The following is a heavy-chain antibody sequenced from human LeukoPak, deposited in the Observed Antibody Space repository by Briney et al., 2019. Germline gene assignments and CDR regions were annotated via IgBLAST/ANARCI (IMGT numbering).Heavy chain of an antibody. V-gene: IGHV3-23*01. CDR3: AKTGYSSGWYRIWDY. CDR2: ISGSGGSA. Sequence: GGSLRLSCAASGFTFTSFEMSWVRQAPGKGLEWVSAISGSGGSAYYADSVKGRFTISRDNSRNSLSLQMNSLRAEDTALYYCAKTGYSSGWYRIWDYWGQGTLVTVSS. D-gene: IGHD6-19*01. J-gene: IGHJ4*02. CDR1: GFTFTSFE.